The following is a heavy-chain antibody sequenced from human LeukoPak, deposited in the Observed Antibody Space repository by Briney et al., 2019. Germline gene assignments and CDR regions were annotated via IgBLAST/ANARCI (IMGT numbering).Heavy chain of an antibody. Sequence: ASVKVSCKASGGTFNINAITWVRQAPGQGLEWMGGIIPMSVTPKYTPNFQGRVTIATDDSTKTAYMELSSLRSEDTAVYYCARDKNSGECVSNSCYGVWPLDIWGQGTMVTVSS. CDR1: GGTFNINA. CDR2: IIPMSVTP. V-gene: IGHV1-69*05. D-gene: IGHD2-2*01. J-gene: IGHJ3*02. CDR3: ARDKNSGECVSNSCYGVWPLDI.